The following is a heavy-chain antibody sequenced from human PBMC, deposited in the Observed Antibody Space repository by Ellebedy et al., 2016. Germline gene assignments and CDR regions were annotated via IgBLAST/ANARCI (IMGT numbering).Heavy chain of an antibody. Sequence: GESLKISXVASGFTFSNTYMSWVRQAPGKGLEWVGRIRSIIDGGTTDYVAPVKGRFTISRDDSKSTLYLQMNSLKTEDTAVYYCISGWNDGRDWGKGTTVTVSS. D-gene: IGHD1-1*01. J-gene: IGHJ6*04. CDR1: GFTFSNTY. CDR3: ISGWNDGRD. CDR2: IRSIIDGGTT. V-gene: IGHV3-15*01.